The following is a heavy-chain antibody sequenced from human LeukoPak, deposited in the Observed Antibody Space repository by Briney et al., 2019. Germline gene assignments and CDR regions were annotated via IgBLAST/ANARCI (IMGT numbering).Heavy chain of an antibody. Sequence: GASVKVSCKVSGYTLTELSMHWVRQATGQGLERMGWMNPNSGNTGYAQKFQGRVTMTRNTSISTAYMELSSLRSEDTAVYYCARGQTYYDFWSGYIGSSFVNWFDPWGQGTLVTVSS. V-gene: IGHV1-8*01. CDR2: MNPNSGNT. CDR3: ARGQTYYDFWSGYIGSSFVNWFDP. CDR1: GYTLTELS. J-gene: IGHJ5*02. D-gene: IGHD3-3*01.